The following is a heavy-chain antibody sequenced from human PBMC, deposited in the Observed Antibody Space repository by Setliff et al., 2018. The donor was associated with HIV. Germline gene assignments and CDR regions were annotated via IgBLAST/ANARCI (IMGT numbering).Heavy chain of an antibody. J-gene: IGHJ4*02. CDR2: INPNGGGT. V-gene: IGHV1-2*02. D-gene: IGHD5-12*01. CDR3: ATSITLVPTIVQPDY. CDR1: GYTFTGYY. Sequence: ASVKVSCKASGYTFTGYYMHWLRQAPGQGLEWMGWINPNGGGTNFAQKFQGRVTMTRDTSISTAYMELSRLRSDDTAVYYCATSITLVPTIVQPDYWGQGTLVTVSS.